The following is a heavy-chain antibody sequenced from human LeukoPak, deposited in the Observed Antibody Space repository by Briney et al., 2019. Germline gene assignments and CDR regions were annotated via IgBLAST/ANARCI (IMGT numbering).Heavy chain of an antibody. CDR2: ISYDGSNK. V-gene: IGHV3-30*18. CDR3: VKDIQLST. D-gene: IGHD5-24*01. Sequence: GRSLRLSCAASGFTFISYGMHWVRQAPGKGLEWVAVISYDGSNKYYADSVKGRFTISRDNSNHTLSLQMNSLRVEDTAIYYCVKDIQLSTWGLGTMVTVSS. CDR1: GFTFISYG. J-gene: IGHJ3*01.